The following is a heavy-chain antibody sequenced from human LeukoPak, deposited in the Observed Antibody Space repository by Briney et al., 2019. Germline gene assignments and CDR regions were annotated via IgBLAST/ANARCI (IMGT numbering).Heavy chain of an antibody. D-gene: IGHD1-26*01. V-gene: IGHV3-11*01. J-gene: IGHJ6*03. Sequence: GGSLRLSCAASGFTFSDYYMSWIRQAPGKGLEWVSYISSSGSTIYYADSVKGRFTISRDNAKNSLYLQMNSLRAEDTAVYYCARAPGRGPPIQRYMDVWGKGATVTVSS. CDR3: ARAPGRGPPIQRYMDV. CDR2: ISSSGSTI. CDR1: GFTFSDYY.